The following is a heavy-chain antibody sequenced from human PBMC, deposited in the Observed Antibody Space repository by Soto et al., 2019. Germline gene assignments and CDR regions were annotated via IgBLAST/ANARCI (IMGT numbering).Heavy chain of an antibody. D-gene: IGHD4-17*01. V-gene: IGHV3-9*01. CDR3: AKEVVYGDYAGYDACDI. CDR1: GFTFDDYA. CDR2: ISWNSGSI. Sequence: EVQLVESGGGLVQPGRSLRLSCAASGFTFDDYAMHWVRQAPGKGLEWVSGISWNSGSIGYADSVKGRFTISRDNAKNSLYLQMNSLRAEDTALYYCAKEVVYGDYAGYDACDIWGQGTMVTVSS. J-gene: IGHJ3*02.